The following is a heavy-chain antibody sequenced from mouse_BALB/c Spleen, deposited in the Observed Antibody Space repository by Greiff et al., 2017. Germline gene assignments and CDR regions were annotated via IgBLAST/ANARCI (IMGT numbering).Heavy chain of an antibody. CDR2: IYPYNGGT. D-gene: IGHD2-10*02. CDR3: ARGENLYGNYAYFDY. Sequence: EVKLQQSGPELVKPGASVKISCKASGYTFTDYNMHWVKQSHGKSLEWIGYIYPYNGGTGYNQKFKSKATLTVDNSSSTAYMELRSLTSEDSAVYYCARGENLYGNYAYFDYWGQGTTLTDSS. J-gene: IGHJ2*01. V-gene: IGHV1S29*02. CDR1: GYTFTDYN.